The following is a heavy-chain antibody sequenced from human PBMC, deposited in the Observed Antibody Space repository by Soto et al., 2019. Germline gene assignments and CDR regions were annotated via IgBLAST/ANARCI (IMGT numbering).Heavy chain of an antibody. J-gene: IGHJ4*02. V-gene: IGHV4-59*08. CDR2: IYYSGST. Sequence: SETLSLTCTVSGGSISSYYWSWIRQPPGKGLEWIGYIYYSGSTNYNPSLKSRVTISVDTSKNQFSLKLSSVTAADTAVYYCARLNLGGLGPYSDYWGQGTLVTVSS. CDR1: GGSISSYY. D-gene: IGHD3-16*01. CDR3: ARLNLGGLGPYSDY.